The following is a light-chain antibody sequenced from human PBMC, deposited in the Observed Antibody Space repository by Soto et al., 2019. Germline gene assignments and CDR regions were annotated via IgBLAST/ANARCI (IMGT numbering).Light chain of an antibody. CDR2: EVT. Sequence: QPASVSGSPGQSITISCTGTSGDIGSYNRVSWYQQHPGKAPKLIIYEVTDRPSGVSNRFSGSKSGNTASLTISGLQAEDEAEYYCSSYTNINTRTCVFGTGTKVTVL. J-gene: IGLJ1*01. CDR3: SSYTNINTRTCV. V-gene: IGLV2-14*01. CDR1: SGDIGSYNR.